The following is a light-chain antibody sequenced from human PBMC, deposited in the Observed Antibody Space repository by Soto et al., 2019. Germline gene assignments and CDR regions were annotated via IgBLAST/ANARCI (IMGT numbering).Light chain of an antibody. Sequence: EIVLTQSPGTLSLSPGERATLSCRASQSVSSSYLAWYQQTPGQAPRLLIYGASSRATGIPDRFSGSGSGTDFTLSNSSLQPQDFVVYYCQQYGSSPPLTFGGGTKVEIK. J-gene: IGKJ4*01. V-gene: IGKV3-20*01. CDR2: GAS. CDR1: QSVSSSY. CDR3: QQYGSSPPLT.